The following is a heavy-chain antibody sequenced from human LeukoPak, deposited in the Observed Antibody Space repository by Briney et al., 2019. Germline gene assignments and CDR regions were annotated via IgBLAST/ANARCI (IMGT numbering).Heavy chain of an antibody. CDR2: MNPDNGLT. J-gene: IGHJ6*02. V-gene: IGHV1-8*01. CDR3: ARGPVVVPAAIRFAGIFGVVSMDV. D-gene: IGHD2-2*02. Sequence: GASVKVSCKASGYTFTSYDINWVRQATGQGLEWMGWMNPDNGLTGYAQKFQGRVTMTRNTSISTAYMELSSLRSEDTAVYYCARGPVVVPAAIRFAGIFGVVSMDVWGQGTTVTVSS. CDR1: GYTFTSYD.